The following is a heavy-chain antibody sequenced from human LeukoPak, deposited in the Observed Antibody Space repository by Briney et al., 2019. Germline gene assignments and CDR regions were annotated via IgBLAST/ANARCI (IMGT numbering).Heavy chain of an antibody. CDR1: GGTFSSYA. CDR3: ARVGYSYGLNWFDA. V-gene: IGHV1-69*13. D-gene: IGHD5-18*01. Sequence: GASVKVSCKASGGTFSSYAISWVRQAPGQGLEWMGGIIPIFGTANYAQKFQGRVTITADESTSTAYMELSSLRSEDTAVYYCARVGYSYGLNWFDAWGQGTLVTVSS. CDR2: IIPIFGTA. J-gene: IGHJ5*02.